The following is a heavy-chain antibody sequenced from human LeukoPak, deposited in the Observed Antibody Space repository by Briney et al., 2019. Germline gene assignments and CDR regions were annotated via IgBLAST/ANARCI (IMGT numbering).Heavy chain of an antibody. V-gene: IGHV3-23*01. J-gene: IGHJ4*02. CDR3: AKQSYARSLGE. Sequence: PGGSLRLSCATSGFPFSDFSMSWVRQAPAKGLEWISTTNSGGTSTYYAESVKGRFTISRDNSKNTLYLQMSSLRVEDTAVYYCAKQSYARSLGEGGPGTLVSVSS. CDR1: GFPFSDFS. D-gene: IGHD2-8*01. CDR2: TNSGGTST.